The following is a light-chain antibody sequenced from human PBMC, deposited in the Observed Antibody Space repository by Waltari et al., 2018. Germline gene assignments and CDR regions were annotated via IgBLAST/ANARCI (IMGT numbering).Light chain of an antibody. J-gene: IGKJ2*01. CDR3: QHYGSSPAYT. CDR2: AAS. V-gene: IGKV3-20*01. Sequence: EIVLTQSPGTLSLSPGERATLSCRASQSIASSYLTWYQQKPGQAPRLLIYAASSRATDIPDRFSGGGSGTDFTLTISRLEPEDFAVYYCQHYGSSPAYTFGQGTTLELK. CDR1: QSIASSY.